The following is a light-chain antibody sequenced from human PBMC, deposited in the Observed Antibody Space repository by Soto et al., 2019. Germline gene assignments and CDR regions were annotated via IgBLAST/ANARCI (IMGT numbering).Light chain of an antibody. Sequence: QSVLTQPASVSGSPGQSITISCTGTSSDVGSYNLVSWYQLHPGKAPKLIIYEGSKRPSGVSNRFSGSKSGNTASLTISGLQAEDEADYYCCSYAGSSTPLVFGTGTQLTVL. V-gene: IGLV2-23*01. CDR1: SSDVGSYNL. J-gene: IGLJ1*01. CDR3: CSYAGSSTPLV. CDR2: EGS.